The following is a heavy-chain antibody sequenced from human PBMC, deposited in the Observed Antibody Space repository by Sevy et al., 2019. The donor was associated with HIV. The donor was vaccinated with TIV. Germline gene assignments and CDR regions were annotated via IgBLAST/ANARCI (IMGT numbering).Heavy chain of an antibody. CDR1: GFTFSDYY. J-gene: IGHJ5*02. V-gene: IGHV3-11*01. CDR2: ISSSGSTI. Sequence: GGSLRLSCAASGFTFSDYYMSWIRQAPGKGLEWVSYISSSGSTIYYADSVKSRFTISRDNAKNSLYLQMNSLRAEDTAVYYCARSNIAARLNWFDPWGQGTLVTVSS. CDR3: ARSNIAARLNWFDP. D-gene: IGHD6-6*01.